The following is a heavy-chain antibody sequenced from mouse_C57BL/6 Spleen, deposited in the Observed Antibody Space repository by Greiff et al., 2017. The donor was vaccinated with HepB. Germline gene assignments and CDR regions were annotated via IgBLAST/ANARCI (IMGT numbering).Heavy chain of an antibody. CDR3: ASFLYAMDY. Sequence: VQLQQSGPELVKPGASVKISCKASGYTFTDYYMNWVKQSHGKSLEWIGDINPNNGGTSYNQKFKGKATLTVDKSSSTAYMELRSLTSEDSAVYYCASFLYAMDYWGQGTSVTVSS. V-gene: IGHV1-26*01. CDR1: GYTFTDYY. CDR2: INPNNGGT. J-gene: IGHJ4*01.